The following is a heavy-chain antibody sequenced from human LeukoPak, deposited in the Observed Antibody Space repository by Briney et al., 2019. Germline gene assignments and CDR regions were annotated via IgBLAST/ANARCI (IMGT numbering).Heavy chain of an antibody. Sequence: PGGSLRLSCAASGFTFSSYAMSWVRQAPGKGLEWVSAISGSGGSTYYADSVKGRFTISRDNSRNTLYLQMNSLRAEDTAVYYCAKVPDIEHGSSSYYYYMDVWGKGTTVTVSS. CDR3: AKVPDIEHGSSSYYYYMDV. J-gene: IGHJ6*03. V-gene: IGHV3-23*01. D-gene: IGHD6-13*01. CDR1: GFTFSSYA. CDR2: ISGSGGST.